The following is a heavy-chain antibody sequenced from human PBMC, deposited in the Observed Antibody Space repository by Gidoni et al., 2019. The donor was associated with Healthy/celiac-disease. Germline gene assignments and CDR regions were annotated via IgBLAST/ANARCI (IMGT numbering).Heavy chain of an antibody. CDR2: IYYSGST. Sequence: QVQLQESGPGLVKPSETLSRTCTVSGGSISSYYWSWIRQPPGKGLEWIGYIYYSGSTNYNPSLKSRVTISVDTSKNQFSLKLSSVTAADTAVYYCAGWRATVTMGVDYWGQGTLVTVSS. CDR3: AGWRATVTMGVDY. D-gene: IGHD4-17*01. CDR1: GGSISSYY. J-gene: IGHJ4*02. V-gene: IGHV4-59*01.